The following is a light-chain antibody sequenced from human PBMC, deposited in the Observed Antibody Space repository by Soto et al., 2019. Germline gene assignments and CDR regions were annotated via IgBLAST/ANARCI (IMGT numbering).Light chain of an antibody. CDR3: QQYGSSPEIS. Sequence: DIVLTQSPGTLSLSPGERATLSCRASQSSRDRYLAWYQQKPGQYPRLLIYGASTRATGIPDRFSGSGSATDFTLTISRLEPEDFAVYYCQQYGSSPEISFGPGTKVDIK. CDR1: QSSRDRY. CDR2: GAS. V-gene: IGKV3-20*01. J-gene: IGKJ3*01.